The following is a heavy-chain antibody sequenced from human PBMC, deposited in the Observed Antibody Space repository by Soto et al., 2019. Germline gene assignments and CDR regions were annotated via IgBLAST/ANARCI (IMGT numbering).Heavy chain of an antibody. D-gene: IGHD3-3*01. J-gene: IGHJ6*03. Sequence: QVQLQESGPGLVKPSETLSLTCTVSGGSISNYYWSWIRQTPGKGLEWIGYIYYSGSTNYNPSLKSRVTISVDTSKNQFSLKLSSVTAADTAVYYCAREAVRYDFWSGYYSPYYYFYMDVWGKGTTVTVSS. CDR2: IYYSGST. V-gene: IGHV4-59*01. CDR1: GGSISNYY. CDR3: AREAVRYDFWSGYYSPYYYFYMDV.